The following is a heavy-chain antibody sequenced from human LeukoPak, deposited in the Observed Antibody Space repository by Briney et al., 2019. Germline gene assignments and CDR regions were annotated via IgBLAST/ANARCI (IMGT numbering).Heavy chain of an antibody. D-gene: IGHD1-26*01. CDR1: GYSISSGYY. CDR2: IYHSGST. V-gene: IGHV4-38-2*02. Sequence: SETLSLTCTVSGYSISSGYYWGWIRPPPGKGLEWIGSIYHSGSTYYNPSLKSRVTISVDTSKNQFSLKLTSVTAADTAVYYCARDRELGYWGQGTLVTVSS. J-gene: IGHJ4*02. CDR3: ARDRELGY.